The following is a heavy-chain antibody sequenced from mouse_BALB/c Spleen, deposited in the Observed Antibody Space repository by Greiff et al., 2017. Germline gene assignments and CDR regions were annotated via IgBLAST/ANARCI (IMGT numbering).Heavy chain of an antibody. Sequence: VQLQQSGAELAKPGASVKMSCKASGYTFTSYWMHWVKQRPGQGLEWIGYINPSTGYTEYNQKFKDKATLTADKSSSTAYMQLSSLTSEDSAVYYCARGGSRWFAYWGQGTLVTVSA. CDR3: ARGGSRWFAY. V-gene: IGHV1-7*01. CDR2: INPSTGYT. J-gene: IGHJ3*01. CDR1: GYTFTSYW. D-gene: IGHD1-1*02.